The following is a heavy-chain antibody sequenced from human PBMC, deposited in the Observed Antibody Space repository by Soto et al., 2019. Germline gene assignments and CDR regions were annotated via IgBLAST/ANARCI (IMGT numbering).Heavy chain of an antibody. D-gene: IGHD3-10*01. CDR2: IIPIFGTA. CDR3: AREGIWFGELLAPTLPWYFDL. CDR1: GGTFSSYS. J-gene: IGHJ2*01. V-gene: IGHV1-69*13. Sequence: ASVKVSCKSSGGTFSSYSSSWVRQAPGQGLECMGGIIPIFGTANYAQKFQGRVTITADESTSTAYMELSSLRSEDTAVYYCAREGIWFGELLAPTLPWYFDLWGRGTLVTVSS.